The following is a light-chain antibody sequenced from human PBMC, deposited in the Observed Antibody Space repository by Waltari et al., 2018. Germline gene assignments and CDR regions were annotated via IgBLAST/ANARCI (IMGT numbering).Light chain of an antibody. CDR3: QQYYATPPT. V-gene: IGKV4-1*01. CDR2: WAS. Sequence: DIVMTQSPDSLPVSLGERATTTCKSSLSVANHPNNKNYVTWYLQKPGQPPKLLISWASTREYGVPDRYSGSGSGTQFTLTISSLQAEDVGIYYCQQYYATPPTFGQGTKVEIK. J-gene: IGKJ1*01. CDR1: LSVANHPNNKNY.